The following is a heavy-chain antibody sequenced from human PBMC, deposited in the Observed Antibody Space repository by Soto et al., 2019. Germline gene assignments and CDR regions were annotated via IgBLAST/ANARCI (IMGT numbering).Heavy chain of an antibody. V-gene: IGHV3-23*01. Sequence: EVQLLESVGGLVQPGGSLRLSCAASGFTFSSYAMSWVRQPPGKGLELVSAVSGRGGSTYYPDSVKGRFTMSRDNSTNTLYLHMNSLRAEDTAVYYCAKCYRPSGSDLATNDYWGHGTLVTVAS. CDR3: AKCYRPSGSDLATNDY. CDR1: GFTFSSYA. CDR2: VSGRGGST. J-gene: IGHJ4*01. D-gene: IGHD5-12*01.